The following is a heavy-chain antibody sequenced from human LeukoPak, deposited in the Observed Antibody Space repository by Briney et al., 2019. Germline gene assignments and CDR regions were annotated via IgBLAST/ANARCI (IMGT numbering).Heavy chain of an antibody. CDR3: ANQLGSYFDY. V-gene: IGHV3-30*02. CDR2: IQYDGNNK. Sequence: PGGSLRLSCAASGFTFSSYGMHWVREAPGKGLEWVTFIQYDGNNKYYADSVKGRFTISRDNSKNTLYLQMNSLRAEDTAVYYCANQLGSYFDYWGQGTLVTVSS. D-gene: IGHD1-26*01. J-gene: IGHJ4*02. CDR1: GFTFSSYG.